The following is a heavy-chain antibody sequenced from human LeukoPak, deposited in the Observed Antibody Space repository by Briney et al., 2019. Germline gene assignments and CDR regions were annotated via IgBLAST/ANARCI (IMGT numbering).Heavy chain of an antibody. CDR2: ISYDGSNK. D-gene: IGHD6-6*01. CDR1: GFTFSSYG. J-gene: IGHJ5*02. CDR3: ARGQSIAARLDWFDP. V-gene: IGHV3-30*03. Sequence: PGRSLRLSCAASGFTFSSYGMNWVRQAPGKGLEWVAVISYDGSNKYYADSVKGRFTISRDNSKNTLYLQMNSLRAEDTAVYYCARGQSIAARLDWFDPWGQGTLVTVSS.